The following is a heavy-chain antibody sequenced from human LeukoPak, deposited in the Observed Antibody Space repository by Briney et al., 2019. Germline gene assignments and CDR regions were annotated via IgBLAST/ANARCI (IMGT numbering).Heavy chain of an antibody. Sequence: GGSLRLSCAASGFTFSSYGMHWVRQAPGKGLEWVAVIWCDGSNKYYADSVKGRFTISRDNSKNTLYLQMNSLRAEDTAVYYCARARDRGGVSSTSPNYWGQGTLVTVSS. V-gene: IGHV3-33*01. D-gene: IGHD2-2*01. CDR3: ARARDRGGVSSTSPNY. CDR2: IWCDGSNK. J-gene: IGHJ4*02. CDR1: GFTFSSYG.